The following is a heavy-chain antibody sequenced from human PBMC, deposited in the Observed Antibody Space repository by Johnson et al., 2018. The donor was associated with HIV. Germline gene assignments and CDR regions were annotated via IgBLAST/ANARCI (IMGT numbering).Heavy chain of an antibody. D-gene: IGHD5-24*01. CDR2: IGKVSDT. CDR1: GFIFRSYD. V-gene: IGHV3-13*01. CDR3: ARESRDGPNLRAFDI. Sequence: LVESGGSLRLSCAASGFIFRSYDMHWVRQTAGKGLEWVSAIGKVSDTYYSDSVKGRFSMSRENVKNSLYLQMNNLRAGDTAVYFCARESRDGPNLRAFDIWGQGTTVIVSS. J-gene: IGHJ3*02.